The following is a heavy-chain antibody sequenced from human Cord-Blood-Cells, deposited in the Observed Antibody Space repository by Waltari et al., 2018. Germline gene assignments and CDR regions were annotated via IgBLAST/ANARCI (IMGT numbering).Heavy chain of an antibody. J-gene: IGHJ3*02. Sequence: EVQLVESGGGLVQPGGSLRLSCAASGFTFSSYWMSWVRQAPGKGVEAVAKVKRGGREKYQVDSVKGRLTISRDNDKSSLYLQMNSLRAEDTAVYYCARDGPTLRGAFDIWGQGTMVTVSS. D-gene: IGHD2-21*02. CDR1: GFTFSSYW. V-gene: IGHV3-7*01. CDR2: VKRGGREK. CDR3: ARDGPTLRGAFDI.